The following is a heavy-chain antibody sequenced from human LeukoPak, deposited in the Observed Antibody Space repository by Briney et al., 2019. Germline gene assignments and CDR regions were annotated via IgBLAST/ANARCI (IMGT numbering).Heavy chain of an antibody. V-gene: IGHV5-51*01. J-gene: IGHJ6*02. CDR2: IYPGDSNT. CDR3: ARQGFVASYGVDV. CDR1: GYSFKNYW. Sequence: GESLKISCKGSGYSFKNYWIAWVRQMPGKGLEWMGIIYPGDSNTRYNPSFQGQVTISADKSISTAYLQWSSLKASDTAKYYCARQGFVASYGVDVWGQGTTVIVSS.